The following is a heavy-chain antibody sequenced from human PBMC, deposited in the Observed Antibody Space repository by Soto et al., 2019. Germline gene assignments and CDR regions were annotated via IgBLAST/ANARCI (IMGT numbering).Heavy chain of an antibody. CDR2: ISSTGDDI. J-gene: IGHJ4*02. V-gene: IGHV3-48*02. D-gene: IGHD3-9*01. CDR1: GFSFRDHS. CDR3: ARLPKGSVVTG. Sequence: VQLMESGGGLVYPGASLRLSCETSGFSFRDHSMNWVRQAPGKGLQWVSYISSTGDDIHYADSVKGRFTDYRDNAKNALFLQMNSLRDYDSAIYYCARLPKGSVVTGWGQGTLVTVSS.